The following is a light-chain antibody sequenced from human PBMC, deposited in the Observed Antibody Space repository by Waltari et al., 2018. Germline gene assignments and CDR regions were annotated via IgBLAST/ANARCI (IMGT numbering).Light chain of an antibody. CDR2: AAS. CDR3: QQHGSSPFT. Sequence: EIVLTQSPGTLSLSPGARATLSCRASQSVSSSSLAWYQQKPGQAPRLLSDAASRRATGIPDRISGRGSETDFNLTLSSVEPEEFAVYYCQQHGSSPFTFGQGTKVEIK. CDR1: QSVSSSS. J-gene: IGKJ2*01. V-gene: IGKV3-20*01.